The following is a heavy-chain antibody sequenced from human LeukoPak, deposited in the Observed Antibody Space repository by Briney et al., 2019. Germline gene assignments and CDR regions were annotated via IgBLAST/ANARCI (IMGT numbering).Heavy chain of an antibody. J-gene: IGHJ4*02. D-gene: IGHD3-22*01. CDR1: GGSISSSSYY. CDR3: ARRDIGLMGYYYPFDY. V-gene: IGHV4-39*01. CDR2: IYYSGST. Sequence: KSSETLSLTCTVSGGSISSSSYYWGWIRQPPGKGLEWIGSIYYSGSTYYNPSLKSRVTISVDTSKNQFSLKLSSVTAADTAVYYCARRDIGLMGYYYPFDYWGQGTLVTVSS.